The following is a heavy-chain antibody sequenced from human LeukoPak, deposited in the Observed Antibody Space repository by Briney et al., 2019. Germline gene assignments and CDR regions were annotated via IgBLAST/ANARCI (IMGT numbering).Heavy chain of an antibody. CDR3: ARMVRGVYFDY. Sequence: SETLSLTCAVYGVSFSGYYWSWIRQPPGKGLEWIGEINHSGSTNYNPSLKSRVTISVDTSKNQFSLKLSSVTAADTAVYYCARMVRGVYFDYWGQGTLVTVSS. CDR2: INHSGST. V-gene: IGHV4-34*01. D-gene: IGHD3-10*01. J-gene: IGHJ4*02. CDR1: GVSFSGYY.